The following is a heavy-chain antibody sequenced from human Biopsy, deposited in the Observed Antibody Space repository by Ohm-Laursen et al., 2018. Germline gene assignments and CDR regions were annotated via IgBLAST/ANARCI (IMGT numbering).Heavy chain of an antibody. J-gene: IGHJ4*02. CDR1: GDSIGSYS. V-gene: IGHV4-59*08. D-gene: IGHD2-2*01. CDR2: IEYSDKT. Sequence: GTPSLTCAVSGDSIGSYSWSWIRRPPGKGLEWIGYIEYSDKTYYNPSLESRVAFSVDTSKNQFSLRLMYVTAADTAVYYCARHRYCSSTSCSNSNYYFDFWGQGTLVTVSS. CDR3: ARHRYCSSTSCSNSNYYFDF.